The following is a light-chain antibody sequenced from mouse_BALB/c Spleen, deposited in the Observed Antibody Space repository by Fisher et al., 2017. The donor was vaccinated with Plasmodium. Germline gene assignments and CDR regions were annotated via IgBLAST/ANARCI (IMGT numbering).Light chain of an antibody. CDR3: WQGTHLWT. CDR2: TVS. J-gene: IGKJ1*01. CDR1: QSLVHSYGSTY. V-gene: IGKV1-110*01. Sequence: DIVMTQTTLTLSVTIGQPASISCRSSQSLVHSYGSTYLHWYLQKPGQSPKLLIYTVSNRFYGVPDRFTGSGSGTDFTLKISRVEAEELGLYYCWQGTHLWTFGGGTKLEIK.